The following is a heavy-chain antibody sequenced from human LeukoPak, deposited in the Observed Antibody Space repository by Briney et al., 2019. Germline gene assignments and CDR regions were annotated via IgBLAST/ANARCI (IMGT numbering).Heavy chain of an antibody. Sequence: PGRSLRLSCAASGFTFDDYAMHWVRQAPGKGLEWVSGISWNSGSIGYADSVKGRFTISRDNAKNSLYLRMNSLRAEDTALYYCAKDGDGYNLGTYYFDYWGQGTLVTVSS. CDR2: ISWNSGSI. CDR3: AKDGDGYNLGTYYFDY. D-gene: IGHD5-24*01. V-gene: IGHV3-9*01. J-gene: IGHJ4*02. CDR1: GFTFDDYA.